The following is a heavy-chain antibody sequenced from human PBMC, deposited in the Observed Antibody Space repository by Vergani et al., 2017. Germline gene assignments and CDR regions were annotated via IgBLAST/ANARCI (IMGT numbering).Heavy chain of an antibody. V-gene: IGHV1-2*02. CDR2: INPNSGGT. CDR3: ARDPLSSGYNWGHYYGMDV. Sequence: QVQLVQSGAEVKKPGASVKVSCKASGYTFTGYYMYWVRQAPGQGLEWMGWINPNSGGTNYAQKFQGRVTMTRDTSISTAYMELSRLRSDDTAVYYCARDPLSSGYNWGHYYGMDVWGQGTTVTVSS. CDR1: GYTFTGYY. J-gene: IGHJ6*02. D-gene: IGHD3-22*01.